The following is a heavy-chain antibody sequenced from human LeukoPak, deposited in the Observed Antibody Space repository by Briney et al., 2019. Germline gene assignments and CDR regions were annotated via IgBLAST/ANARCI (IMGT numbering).Heavy chain of an antibody. CDR1: GGPIDRHY. CDR2: IYTSGST. V-gene: IGHV4-4*07. D-gene: IGHD6-13*01. J-gene: IGHJ6*02. CDR3: ALYCRLSSNCGYYGMDL. Sequence: SETLSLTCTVSGGPIDRHYWSWIRQPPGKGLEWIGRIYTSGSTNYNPSLKSRVTMSVDTSKNQFSLRLRSVTAADTAVYYCALYCRLSSNCGYYGMDLWGRGTTVTVSS.